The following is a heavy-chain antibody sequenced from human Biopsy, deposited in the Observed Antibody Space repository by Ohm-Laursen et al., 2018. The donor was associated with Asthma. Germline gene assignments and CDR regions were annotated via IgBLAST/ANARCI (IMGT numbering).Heavy chain of an antibody. CDR1: GSASDDCA. D-gene: IGHD3-22*01. CDR2: ISWNSGNI. V-gene: IGHV3-9*02. J-gene: IGHJ4*02. CDR3: AKSADYYDSTDYLVF. Sequence: SLRLSCAASGSASDDCAIHWGRNAPAKGLEWVSSISWNSGNIDYAVSVKGRFTISGENAKNSLYLQMQSLIPEDTVFYYCAKSADYYDSTDYLVFWGRGTLVTVSS.